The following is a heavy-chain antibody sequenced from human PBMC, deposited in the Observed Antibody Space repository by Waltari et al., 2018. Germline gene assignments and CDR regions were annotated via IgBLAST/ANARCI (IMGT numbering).Heavy chain of an antibody. CDR3: ARHPRGVDILTGHPSDY. Sequence: EVQLVQSGVEVKKPGESLKLSCKGSGYSFTSYWIGWVRPMPGKGLEWMGVIYPGDIHTRHSPSPPGQGTISADKSTSTAYREWSRLKSSDTAMYYCARHPRGVDILTGHPSDYWGQGTLVTVSS. CDR2: IYPGDIHT. V-gene: IGHV5-51*01. J-gene: IGHJ4*02. CDR1: GYSFTSYW. D-gene: IGHD3-9*01.